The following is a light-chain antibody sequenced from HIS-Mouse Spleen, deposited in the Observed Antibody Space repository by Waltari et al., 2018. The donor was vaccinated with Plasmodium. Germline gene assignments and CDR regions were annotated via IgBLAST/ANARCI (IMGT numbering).Light chain of an antibody. Sequence: QSALTQPRSVSGSPGQSVTISCTGTSSDVGGYNYVSWYQQHPGKAPNLMIYDVSKRPSGVPDRFSGSKSGNTASLTTSGLQAEDEADYYCCSYAGSYTVVFGGGTKLTVL. J-gene: IGLJ2*01. V-gene: IGLV2-11*01. CDR1: SSDVGGYNY. CDR2: DVS. CDR3: CSYAGSYTVV.